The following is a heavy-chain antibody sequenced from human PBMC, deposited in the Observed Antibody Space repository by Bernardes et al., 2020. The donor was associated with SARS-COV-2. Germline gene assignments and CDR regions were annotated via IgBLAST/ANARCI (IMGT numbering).Heavy chain of an antibody. CDR2: IRSKAKGYAT. CDR3: TGDYLY. D-gene: IGHD4-17*01. V-gene: IGHV3-73*01. Sequence: GGSLRLSCAASGFNFTGSAIQWVRQPSGKGLEWIGRIRSKAKGYATTYAASLKGRFVIYRDDSRNTAYLQIHSLKIEDTAVYYCTGDYLYWDQGTLVSVSS. J-gene: IGHJ4*02. CDR1: GFNFTGSA.